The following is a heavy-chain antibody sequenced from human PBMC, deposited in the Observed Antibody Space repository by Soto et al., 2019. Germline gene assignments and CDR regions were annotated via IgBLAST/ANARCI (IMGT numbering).Heavy chain of an antibody. CDR1: GFTVRHNY. CDR2: MYSGGGT. V-gene: IGHV3-66*01. Sequence: EVQLVESGGGLVQPGGSLRLSCVASGFTVRHNYMTGVRRAPGKGLEWVSNMYSGGGTYYKDSVKVRFTISRDSSTNTLYRQMDNVRSEDTAVYFCARDPGDNWAWGKGTTVTVSS. J-gene: IGHJ6*04. D-gene: IGHD2-21*02. CDR3: ARDPGDNWA.